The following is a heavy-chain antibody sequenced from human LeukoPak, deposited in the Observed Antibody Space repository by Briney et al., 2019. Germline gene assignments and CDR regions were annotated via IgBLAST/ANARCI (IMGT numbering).Heavy chain of an antibody. CDR3: AKDNPIVVVPAAAFQH. D-gene: IGHD2-2*01. J-gene: IGHJ1*01. V-gene: IGHV3-23*01. CDR2: ISGSGGST. Sequence: PGGSLRLSCAASGFTFSSYAMSWVRQAPGKGLEWVSAISGSGGSTYYADSVKGRFTISRDNSKNTLYLQMNSLRAEDTAVYYCAKDNPIVVVPAAAFQHWGQGTLVTVSS. CDR1: GFTFSSYA.